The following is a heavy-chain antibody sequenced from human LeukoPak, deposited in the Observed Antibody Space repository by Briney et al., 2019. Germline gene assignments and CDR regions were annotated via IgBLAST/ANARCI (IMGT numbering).Heavy chain of an antibody. CDR2: IFHSGST. CDR3: ARNADDSSSYPYFDY. J-gene: IGHJ4*02. Sequence: SETLSLTCTVSGASIINYYWSWIRQPPGKELEWIGYIFHSGSTNYNPSLKSRVTISVDTSKNQFSLKLSSVTAADTAVYYCARNADDSSSYPYFDYWGQGTLVTVSS. V-gene: IGHV4-59*01. CDR1: GASIINYY. D-gene: IGHD3-22*01.